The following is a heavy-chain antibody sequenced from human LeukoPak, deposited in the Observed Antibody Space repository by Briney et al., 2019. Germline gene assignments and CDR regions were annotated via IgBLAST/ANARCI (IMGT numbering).Heavy chain of an antibody. CDR1: GFTFSSYW. J-gene: IGHJ4*02. V-gene: IGHV3-74*01. Sequence: VGSLRLSCAASGFTFSSYWMYWVRQAPGKGLVWVSRINSDGSGTSYADSVKGRFTISRDNAKNTMFLQMNSLRAEDTAVYYCARGYSGSESPYWGQGTLVTVSS. CDR3: ARGYSGSESPY. D-gene: IGHD3-10*01. CDR2: INSDGSGT.